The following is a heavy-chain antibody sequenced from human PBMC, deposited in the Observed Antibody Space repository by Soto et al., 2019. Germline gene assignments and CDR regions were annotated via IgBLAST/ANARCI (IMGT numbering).Heavy chain of an antibody. CDR3: ARESYSLDIVVVVAAGDAFDI. Sequence: PGASLRLSCAASGFTFSSYAMHWVRQAPGKGLEWVAVISYDGSNRYYADSVKGRFTISRDNSKNTLYLQMNSLRAEDTAVYYCARESYSLDIVVVVAAGDAFDIWGQGTMVTVSS. D-gene: IGHD2-15*01. V-gene: IGHV3-30-3*01. CDR1: GFTFSSYA. CDR2: ISYDGSNR. J-gene: IGHJ3*02.